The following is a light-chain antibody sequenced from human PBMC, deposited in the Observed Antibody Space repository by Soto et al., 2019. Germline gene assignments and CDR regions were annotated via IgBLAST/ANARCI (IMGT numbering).Light chain of an antibody. Sequence: QSALTQPASVSGSPGQSIAISCTGTSSDVGGYNYVSWFQQHPGKAPNLLIYEVTNRPSGVSNRFSGSKSGNTASLTISGLQAEDGADYYCNSFPTCSTWVFGGGTKLTVL. J-gene: IGLJ3*02. CDR3: NSFPTCSTWV. CDR1: SSDVGGYNY. V-gene: IGLV2-14*01. CDR2: EVT.